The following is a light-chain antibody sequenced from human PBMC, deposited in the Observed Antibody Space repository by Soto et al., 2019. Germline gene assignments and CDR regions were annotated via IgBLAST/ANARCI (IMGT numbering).Light chain of an antibody. CDR2: GAS. V-gene: IGKV3-20*01. CDR3: QQYGSSKYT. Sequence: EIVLTQSPGTLSLSPGERATLSCRASQSVSSSYLAWYQQKPGQAPRLLIYGASSSATGIPYRFSGSGSGIDFTLTISRLEPEDFGVYYCQQYGSSKYTFGQGTKLEIK. J-gene: IGKJ2*01. CDR1: QSVSSSY.